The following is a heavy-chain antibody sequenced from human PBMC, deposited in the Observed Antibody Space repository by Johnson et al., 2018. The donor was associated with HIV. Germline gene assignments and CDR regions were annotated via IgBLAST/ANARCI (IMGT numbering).Heavy chain of an antibody. CDR3: AKGTRDGYNYVHAFDI. CDR2: ISDDGSNI. D-gene: IGHD5-24*01. V-gene: IGHV3-30-3*01. J-gene: IGHJ3*02. CDR1: GFRFSNYA. Sequence: QVQLVESGGGVVQPGRSLRLSCAASGFRFSNYALHWVRQTPGKGLEWVALISDDGSNIYYADSVKGQFTISRDNSKNTLHLQMNSLRAEDTAVYYCAKGTRDGYNYVHAFDIWGQGTMVTVSS.